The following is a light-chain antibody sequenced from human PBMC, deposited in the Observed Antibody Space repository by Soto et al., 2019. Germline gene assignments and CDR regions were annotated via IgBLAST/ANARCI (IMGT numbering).Light chain of an antibody. CDR1: QTISKY. Sequence: DIQMTQSPSSLSASVGDRVTIACRASQTISKYLNWYQQKPGNVPKFLIYGASNLQNGVPSRFSDSGSGTYFNLTISSLQPEDFTNYDCQQSYSSPRTFGQGPKVKI. CDR2: GAS. J-gene: IGKJ1*01. CDR3: QQSYSSPRT. V-gene: IGKV1-39*01.